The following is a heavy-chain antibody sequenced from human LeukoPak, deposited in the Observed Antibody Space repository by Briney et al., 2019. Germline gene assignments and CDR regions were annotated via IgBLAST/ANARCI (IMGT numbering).Heavy chain of an antibody. D-gene: IGHD3-16*01. J-gene: IGHJ3*02. CDR3: ARAAFYDDVSGSYLFPHAFDI. CDR1: GGSISSYY. V-gene: IGHV4-59*01. CDR2: IYYSGST. Sequence: PSETLSLTCTVSGGSISSYYWSWLRQPPGKGLEWIGYIYYSGSTNYNPSLKSRVTISVDTSKNQFSLKLSSVTAADTAVYYCARAAFYDDVSGSYLFPHAFDIWGQGTMLTVSS.